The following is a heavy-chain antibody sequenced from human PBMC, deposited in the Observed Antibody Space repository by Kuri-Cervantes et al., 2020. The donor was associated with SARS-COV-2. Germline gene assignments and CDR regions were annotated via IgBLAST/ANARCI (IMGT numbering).Heavy chain of an antibody. V-gene: IGHV1-69*04. D-gene: IGHD1-1*01. CDR1: GGTFSSYA. J-gene: IGHJ4*02. Sequence: SVKVSCKASGGTFSSYAISWVRQAPGQGLEWMGRIIPILGTANYAQKFRGRVTITADKSTSTAYMELSSLRSEDTAVYYCALDPRVRSRPLSYWGQGTLVTVSS. CDR2: IIPILGTA. CDR3: ALDPRVRSRPLSY.